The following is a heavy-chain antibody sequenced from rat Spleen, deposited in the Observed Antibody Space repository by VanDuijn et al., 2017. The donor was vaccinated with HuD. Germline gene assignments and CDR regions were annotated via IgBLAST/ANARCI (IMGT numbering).Heavy chain of an antibody. CDR2: ISPSGGSA. CDR3: ARRGYYFDY. CDR1: GFTFSDYY. Sequence: EVQLVESDGGLVQPGRSLKLSCAASGFTFSDYYMAWVRQAPTKGLEWVASISPSGGSAYYRDSVKGRFTISRDKTRSTLYLQMDSLGSEDTATYYCARRGYYFDYWGQGVMVTVSS. V-gene: IGHV5-25*01. D-gene: IGHD4-4*01. J-gene: IGHJ2*01.